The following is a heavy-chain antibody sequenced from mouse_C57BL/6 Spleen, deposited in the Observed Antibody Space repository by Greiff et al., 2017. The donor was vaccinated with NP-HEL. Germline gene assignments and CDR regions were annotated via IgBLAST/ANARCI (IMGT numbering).Heavy chain of an antibody. Sequence: VQLQQSGPELVKPGASVKISCKASGYTFTDYYMNWVKQSHGKSLEWIGDINPNNGGTSYNQKFKGKATLTVDKSSSTAYMELRSLTSEDSAVYYCARNLYYFDYWGQGTTLTVSS. CDR2: INPNNGGT. J-gene: IGHJ2*01. V-gene: IGHV1-26*01. CDR1: GYTFTDYY. CDR3: ARNLYYFDY.